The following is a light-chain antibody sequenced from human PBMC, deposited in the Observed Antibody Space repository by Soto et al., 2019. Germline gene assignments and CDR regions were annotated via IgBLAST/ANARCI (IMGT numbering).Light chain of an antibody. CDR1: NSDVGGYDR. CDR3: DTWDSNTLTWV. Sequence: QSALTQPASVSGSPGQSITISCTGTNSDVGGYDRVSWYQHHPGKAPKLLIFEVYNRPSGISDRFSGSKSGDTASLTISGLQAEDEADYYCDTWDSNTLTWVFGGGTKLTVL. J-gene: IGLJ3*02. V-gene: IGLV2-14*01. CDR2: EVY.